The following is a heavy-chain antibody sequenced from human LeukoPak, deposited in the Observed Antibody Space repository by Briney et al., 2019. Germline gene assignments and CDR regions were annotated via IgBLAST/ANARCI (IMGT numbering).Heavy chain of an antibody. D-gene: IGHD2-15*01. CDR2: INHSGGT. Sequence: SSETLSLTCAVYGGSFSGYYWSWIRQPPGKGLEWIGEINHSGGTNYNPSLKSRVTISVDTSKNQFSLKLSSVTAADTAVYYCARGLWVACSGGSCYSGWFDPWGQGTLVTVSS. CDR3: ARGLWVACSGGSCYSGWFDP. V-gene: IGHV4-34*01. CDR1: GGSFSGYY. J-gene: IGHJ5*02.